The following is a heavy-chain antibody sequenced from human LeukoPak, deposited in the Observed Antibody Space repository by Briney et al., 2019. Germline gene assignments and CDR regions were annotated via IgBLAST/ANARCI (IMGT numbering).Heavy chain of an antibody. CDR3: AKPRSGWYDYDY. CDR2: ISGSGGSS. J-gene: IGHJ4*02. D-gene: IGHD6-19*01. V-gene: IGHV3-23*01. CDR1: GFTFSSFP. Sequence: GGSLILSCAASGFTFSSFPMSWVRQAPGKGLEWVSAISGSGGSSSYADSVKGRFTISRDNSKNTLYLQMNSLRVEDTAVYYCAKPRSGWYDYDYWGQGTLVTVSS.